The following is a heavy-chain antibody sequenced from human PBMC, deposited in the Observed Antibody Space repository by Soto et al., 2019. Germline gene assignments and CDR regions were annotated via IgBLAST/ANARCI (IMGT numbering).Heavy chain of an antibody. V-gene: IGHV4-34*01. CDR3: APRGDYYGMDV. CDR2: INHSGST. J-gene: IGHJ6*02. CDR1: GGSFSGYY. D-gene: IGHD3-10*01. Sequence: QVQLQQWGAGPLKPSETLSLTCAVYGGSFSGYYWSWIRQPPGKGLEWIGEINHSGSTNYNPSLKSRVTISVDTSKNQFSLKLSSVTAADTAVYYCAPRGDYYGMDVWGQGTTVTVSS.